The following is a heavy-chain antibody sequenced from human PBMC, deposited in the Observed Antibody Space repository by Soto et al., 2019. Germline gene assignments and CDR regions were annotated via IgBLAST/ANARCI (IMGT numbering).Heavy chain of an antibody. CDR1: GFTFSSYG. CDR3: ARTHLHYDGSGSYSN. D-gene: IGHD3-10*01. CDR2: IWYDGSNK. J-gene: IGHJ4*02. Sequence: PGGSLRLSCAAYGFTFSSYGMHWVRQAPGKGLEWVAVIWYDGSNKYYADSVKGRFTISRDNSKNTLYLQMNSLRAEDTAVYYCARTHLHYDGSGSYSNWGQGTLVTVS. V-gene: IGHV3-33*01.